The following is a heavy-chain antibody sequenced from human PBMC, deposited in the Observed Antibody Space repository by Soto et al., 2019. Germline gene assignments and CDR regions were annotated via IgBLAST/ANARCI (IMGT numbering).Heavy chain of an antibody. D-gene: IGHD1-26*01. Sequence: QVQLVESGGGVVQPGRSLRLSCAASGFTFSSYGMHWVRQAPGKGLEWVAVISYDGSNKYYADSVKGRFTISRDNSKNTLYLQMNSLRAEDTAVYYCAKETMGAFDYWGQGTLVTVSS. V-gene: IGHV3-30*18. CDR1: GFTFSSYG. J-gene: IGHJ4*02. CDR2: ISYDGSNK. CDR3: AKETMGAFDY.